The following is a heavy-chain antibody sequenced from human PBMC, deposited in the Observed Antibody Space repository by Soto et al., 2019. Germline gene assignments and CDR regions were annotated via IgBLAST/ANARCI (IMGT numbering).Heavy chain of an antibody. D-gene: IGHD6-6*01. CDR1: GGSISSYY. CDR3: ARGGGSSSSWYYYYGMDV. Sequence: KTSETLSLTCTVSGGSISSYYWSWIRQPPGKGLEWIGYVYYGGSTNYNPSLKSRVTISVDTSKNQFSLKLSSVTAADTAVYYCARGGGSSSSWYYYYGMDVWGQGTTVTVSS. J-gene: IGHJ6*02. CDR2: VYYGGST. V-gene: IGHV4-59*01.